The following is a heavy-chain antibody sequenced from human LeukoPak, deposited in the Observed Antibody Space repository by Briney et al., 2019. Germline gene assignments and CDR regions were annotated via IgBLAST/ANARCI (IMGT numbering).Heavy chain of an antibody. D-gene: IGHD3-10*01. J-gene: IGHJ5*02. Sequence: NWIRQPPGKGLEWIGYIYYSGSTYYNLSLKSRVSISVDTSKYQFSLKLSSVTAADTAVYCCARASMGSIWFGAYNWFDPWGQGTLVSVSS. CDR2: IYYSGST. V-gene: IGHV4-30-4*01. CDR3: ARASMGSIWFGAYNWFDP.